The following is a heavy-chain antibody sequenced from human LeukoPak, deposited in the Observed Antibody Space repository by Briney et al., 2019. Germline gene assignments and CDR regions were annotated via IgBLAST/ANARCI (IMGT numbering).Heavy chain of an antibody. Sequence: PGGSLRLSFASSGFTFSSYGMHWVRQAPAKGLEGVAFIRYDGSNKYYADSVKGRFTISRDNSKNTLYLPMNSQRDEDTPVYYCSRDQRNYYNSRGYYFLEAFDIWGQGTMVTVSS. V-gene: IGHV3-30*02. CDR3: SRDQRNYYNSRGYYFLEAFDI. CDR1: GFTFSSYG. CDR2: IRYDGSNK. J-gene: IGHJ3*02. D-gene: IGHD3-22*01.